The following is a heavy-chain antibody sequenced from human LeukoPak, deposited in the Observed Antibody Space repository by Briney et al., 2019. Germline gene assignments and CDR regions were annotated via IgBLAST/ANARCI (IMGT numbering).Heavy chain of an antibody. V-gene: IGHV1-18*01. CDR3: AGDSSTYGKWFDY. CDR2: ISAYNGNT. CDR1: GYTFTSYG. J-gene: IGHJ4*02. D-gene: IGHD2-8*01. Sequence: ASVKVSCQASGYTFTSYGISWVRQAPGQGLEWMGWISAYNGNTNYAQKLQGRVTTTTDTSTSTAYMELRSMRSDDTAVYYCAGDSSTYGKWFDYWGQGTLVTVSS.